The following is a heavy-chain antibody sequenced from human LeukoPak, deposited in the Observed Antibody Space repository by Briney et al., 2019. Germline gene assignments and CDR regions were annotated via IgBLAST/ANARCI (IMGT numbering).Heavy chain of an antibody. CDR2: IYTSGST. CDR3: ARDSPPAYCSSGSCYFDS. D-gene: IGHD2-15*01. V-gene: IGHV4-4*07. CDR1: GGSFSGYY. Sequence: PSETLSLTCAVYGGSFSGYYWSWIRQPAGKGLEWIGRIYTSGSTNYNPSLKSRVTISVDTSKNQFSLKLSSLTAADTAVYYCARDSPPAYCSSGSCYFDSWGQGTLVTVSS. J-gene: IGHJ4*02.